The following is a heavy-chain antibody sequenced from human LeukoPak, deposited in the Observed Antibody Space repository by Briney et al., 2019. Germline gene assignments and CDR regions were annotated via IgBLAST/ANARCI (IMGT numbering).Heavy chain of an antibody. Sequence: SETLSLTCTVSGGSISSYYWSWIRQPPGKGLEWIGYIYYSGSTNYNPSLKSRVTISVDTSKNQFSLKLSSVTAADTAVYYCAREGYYGSGSYYTGRTYYYYMDVWGKGTTVTISS. V-gene: IGHV4-59*12. CDR2: IYYSGST. CDR3: AREGYYGSGSYYTGRTYYYYMDV. CDR1: GGSISSYY. J-gene: IGHJ6*03. D-gene: IGHD3-10*01.